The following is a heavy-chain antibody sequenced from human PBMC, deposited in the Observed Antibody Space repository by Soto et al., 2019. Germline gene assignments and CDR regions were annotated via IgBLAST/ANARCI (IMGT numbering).Heavy chain of an antibody. J-gene: IGHJ6*02. D-gene: IGHD2-21*02. CDR3: AREDDGGDRDYYGLDV. CDR1: GFTFSSYG. Sequence: GGSLRLSCAASGFTFSSYGMHWVRQAPGKGLEWVAVIWYDGSNKYYADSVKGRFTISRDNSKNTLYLQLSSVTAADTAVYFCAREDDGGDRDYYGLDVWGQGTTVTVSS. V-gene: IGHV3-33*01. CDR2: IWYDGSNK.